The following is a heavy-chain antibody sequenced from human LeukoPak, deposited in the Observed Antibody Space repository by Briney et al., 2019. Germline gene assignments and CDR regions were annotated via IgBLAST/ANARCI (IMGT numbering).Heavy chain of an antibody. CDR1: GFTFGDYA. Sequence: GGSLRLSCTASGFTFGDYAMSGVRQAPGKGLEWVGFIRTKAYGGTTEYAASVKGRFTISRDDSKSIVYLQMNSLKTEDTAVYYCARELSGSYYDFDYWGQGTLVTVSS. D-gene: IGHD1-26*01. CDR2: IRTKAYGGTT. CDR3: ARELSGSYYDFDY. V-gene: IGHV3-49*04. J-gene: IGHJ4*02.